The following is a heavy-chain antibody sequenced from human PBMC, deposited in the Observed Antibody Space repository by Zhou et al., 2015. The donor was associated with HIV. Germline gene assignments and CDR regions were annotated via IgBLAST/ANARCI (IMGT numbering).Heavy chain of an antibody. CDR1: GGTFSSYA. V-gene: IGHV1-69*06. D-gene: IGHD6-19*01. CDR3: ARVVSGWHQDAFDI. CDR2: IIPIFGTA. J-gene: IGHJ3*02. Sequence: QVQLVQSGAEVKKPGSSVKVSCQASGGTFSSYAISWVRQAPGQGLEWMGGIIPIFGTANYAQKFQGRVTITADKSTSTAYMELSSLRSEDTAVYYCARVVSGWHQDAFDIWGQGTMVTVSS.